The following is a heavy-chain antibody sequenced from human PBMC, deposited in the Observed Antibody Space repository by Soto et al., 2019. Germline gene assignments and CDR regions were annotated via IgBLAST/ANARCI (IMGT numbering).Heavy chain of an antibody. V-gene: IGHV4-39*01. CDR2: FYYSGST. D-gene: IGHD6-19*01. CDR1: GGSISSGPYS. J-gene: IGHJ4*02. Sequence: SETLSLTCTVPGGSISSGPYSWGWIRQPPGKGLEWIGTFYYSGSTYYNPSLESRVTISVDTSKNQFSLKLASVTAADTAVYYCARGMAVPGHHFDSWGRGTLVTVSS. CDR3: ARGMAVPGHHFDS.